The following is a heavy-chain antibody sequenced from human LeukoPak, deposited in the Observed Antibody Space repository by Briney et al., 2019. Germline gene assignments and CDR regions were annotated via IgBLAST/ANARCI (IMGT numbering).Heavy chain of an antibody. CDR3: ARDDRGSSVGATSYFDY. J-gene: IGHJ4*02. V-gene: IGHV1-46*01. Sequence: GASVKVSCKASGYTFTNYDIHWVRQAPGQGLEWMGIINPSGGSTSYAQKFQGRVTMTRDTSTSTVYMELSSLRSEDTAVYYCARDDRGSSVGATSYFDYWGQGTLVTVSS. CDR1: GYTFTNYD. D-gene: IGHD1-26*01. CDR2: INPSGGST.